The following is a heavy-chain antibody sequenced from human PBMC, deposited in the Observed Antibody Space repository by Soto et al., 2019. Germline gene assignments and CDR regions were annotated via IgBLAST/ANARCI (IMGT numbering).Heavy chain of an antibody. Sequence: KSSETLSLTCAVYGGSFSGYYWSWIRQPPGKGLEWIGEINHSGSTNYNPSLKSRVTISVDTSKNQFSLKLSSVTAADTAVYYCAREFRLEPPHRGYSGYDFYDYWGQGTLVTVSS. CDR1: GGSFSGYY. V-gene: IGHV4-34*01. CDR2: INHSGST. J-gene: IGHJ4*02. D-gene: IGHD5-12*01. CDR3: AREFRLEPPHRGYSGYDFYDY.